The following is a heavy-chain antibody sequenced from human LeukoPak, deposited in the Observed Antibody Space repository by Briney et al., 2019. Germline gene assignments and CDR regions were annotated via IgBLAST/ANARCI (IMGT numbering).Heavy chain of an antibody. CDR1: GGTFSSYA. D-gene: IGHD3-22*01. CDR3: ARARSYYYDSSPYGMDV. V-gene: IGHV1-69*13. Sequence: ASVKVSCKASGGTFSSYAISWVRQAPGQGLEWMGGIAPIFGTANYAQKFQGRVTITADESTSTAYMELSSLRSEDTAVYYCARARSYYYDSSPYGMDVWGQGTTVTVSS. CDR2: IAPIFGTA. J-gene: IGHJ6*02.